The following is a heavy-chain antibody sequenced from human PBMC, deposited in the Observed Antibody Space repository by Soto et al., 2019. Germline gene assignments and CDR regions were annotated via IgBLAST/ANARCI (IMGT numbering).Heavy chain of an antibody. CDR3: AGDLERYSYGYSIYYYYGMDV. J-gene: IGHJ6*02. CDR2: ISYDGSNK. D-gene: IGHD5-18*01. CDR1: GFTFSSYA. Sequence: PGGSLRLSCAASGFTFSSYAMHWVRQAPGKGLEWVAVISYDGSNKYYADSVKGRFTISRDNSKNTLYLQMNSLRAEDTAVYYCAGDLERYSYGYSIYYYYGMDVWGQGTTVTVSS. V-gene: IGHV3-30-3*01.